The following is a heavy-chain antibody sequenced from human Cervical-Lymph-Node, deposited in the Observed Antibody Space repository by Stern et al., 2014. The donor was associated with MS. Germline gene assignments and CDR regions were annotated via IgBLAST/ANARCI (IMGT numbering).Heavy chain of an antibody. D-gene: IGHD2-15*01. Sequence: VQLVQSGAEVKKPGASVKVSCKASGYTFTSYDINWVRQATGQGLEWMGWMNPNSGSTGLAQKFQGRVTMTRITSTSTAYMELSSLRSEDTAVYYCARRVGYCGGGRCWGQGTLVTVSS. V-gene: IGHV1-8*01. CDR3: ARRVGYCGGGRC. J-gene: IGHJ4*02. CDR2: MNPNSGST. CDR1: GYTFTSYD.